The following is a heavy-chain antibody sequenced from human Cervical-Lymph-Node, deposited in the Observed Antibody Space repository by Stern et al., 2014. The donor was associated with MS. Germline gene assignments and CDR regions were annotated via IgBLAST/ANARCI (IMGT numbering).Heavy chain of an antibody. J-gene: IGHJ4*02. D-gene: IGHD6-19*01. V-gene: IGHV3-30*03. CDR1: GFAFSTYG. Sequence: VQLVESGGGVVQPGGSLRLSCSPSGFAFSTYGMNWVRQAPGKGLEWVALISFDGAKTYYADSVKGRFTISRDNPKNTLYLQMKSLRGEDTAVYYCARGSDWYPLDYWGQGTLVTVSS. CDR2: ISFDGAKT. CDR3: ARGSDWYPLDY.